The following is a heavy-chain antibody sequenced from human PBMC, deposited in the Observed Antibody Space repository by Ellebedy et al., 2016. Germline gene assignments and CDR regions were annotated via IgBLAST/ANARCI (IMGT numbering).Heavy chain of an antibody. CDR3: ATHQSTVASFDY. D-gene: IGHD6-19*01. CDR2: ISNDGNDE. J-gene: IGHJ4*02. Sequence: GGSLRLXXAASGFTFSRFDIHWVRQAQGKGLEWVAAISNDGNDENYGASVKGRFSISRDNSKNRVYLQMSSLRAEDTAVYYCATHQSTVASFDYWGQGTLVTVSS. CDR1: GFTFSRFD. V-gene: IGHV3-30*03.